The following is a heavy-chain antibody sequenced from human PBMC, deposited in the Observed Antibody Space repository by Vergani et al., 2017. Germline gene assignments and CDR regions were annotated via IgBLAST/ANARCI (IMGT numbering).Heavy chain of an antibody. CDR1: GGTFSSYA. V-gene: IGHV1-69*01. CDR2: IIPIFGTA. J-gene: IGHJ6*03. CDR3: ARARANYGDYPPYYYYYVDV. Sequence: QVHLVQSGAEVKKPGSSVKVSCKASGGTFSSYAISWVRQAPGQGREWMGGIIPIFGTANYAQKFQGRVTITADESTSTAYMELSSLRSEDTAVYYCARARANYGDYPPYYYYYVDVWGKGTTVTVSS. D-gene: IGHD4-17*01.